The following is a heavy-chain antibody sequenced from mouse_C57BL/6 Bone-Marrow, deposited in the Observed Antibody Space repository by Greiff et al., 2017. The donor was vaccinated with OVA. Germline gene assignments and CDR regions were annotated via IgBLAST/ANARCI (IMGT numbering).Heavy chain of an antibody. CDR1: GYTFTSYW. V-gene: IGHV1-64*01. D-gene: IGHD2-3*01. CDR2: IHPNSGST. Sequence: QVQLQQPGAELVKPGASVKLSCKASGYTFTSYWMHWVKQRPGQGLEWIGMIHPNSGSTNYNEKFKSKATLTVDKSSSTAYMQLSSLTSEDSAVYYCARPIYDGYYSFAYWGQGTLVTVSA. J-gene: IGHJ3*01. CDR3: ARPIYDGYYSFAY.